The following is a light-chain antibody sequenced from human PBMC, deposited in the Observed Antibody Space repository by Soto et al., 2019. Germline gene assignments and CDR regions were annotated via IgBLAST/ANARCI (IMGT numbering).Light chain of an antibody. Sequence: GDRVRITCRASGSITGWVVWYQQQRGRAPTPLIYDASSLESGVPSRFSGSGSGTEFTLTISSLQPDDFATHYCQQYNSYSFGQGTKVDI. CDR2: DAS. J-gene: IGKJ1*01. CDR3: QQYNSYS. V-gene: IGKV1-5*01. CDR1: GSITGW.